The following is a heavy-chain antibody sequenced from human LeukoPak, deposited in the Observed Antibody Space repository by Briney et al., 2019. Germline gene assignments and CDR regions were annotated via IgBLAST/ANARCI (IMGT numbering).Heavy chain of an antibody. D-gene: IGHD3-22*01. CDR3: AREFSYYYDGSDYGFGGAFDI. V-gene: IGHV3-7*01. Sequence: GGSLRLSCAASGFTFTIFGLNWVRQAPGKGLEWVANIKQDGSEKYYVDSVKGRFTISRDNAKNSLYLQMNSLRAEDTAVYYCAREFSYYYDGSDYGFGGAFDIWGQGTMVTVSS. J-gene: IGHJ3*02. CDR1: GFTFTIFG. CDR2: IKQDGSEK.